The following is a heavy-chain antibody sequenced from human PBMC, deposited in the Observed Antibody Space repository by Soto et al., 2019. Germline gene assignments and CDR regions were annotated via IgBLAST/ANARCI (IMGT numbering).Heavy chain of an antibody. CDR3: ARAGGLGAVAVDY. CDR1: GGSISSGGYS. J-gene: IGHJ4*02. D-gene: IGHD6-19*01. CDR2: IYHSGGT. V-gene: IGHV4-30-2*01. Sequence: QLQLQESGSGLVKPSQTLSLTCAVSGGSISSGGYSWSWIRQPPGKGLEWIGYIYHSGGTYYNPSRRSRVTISVDRSKNQFSLKLSSVTAADTAVYYCARAGGLGAVAVDYWGQGTLVTVSS.